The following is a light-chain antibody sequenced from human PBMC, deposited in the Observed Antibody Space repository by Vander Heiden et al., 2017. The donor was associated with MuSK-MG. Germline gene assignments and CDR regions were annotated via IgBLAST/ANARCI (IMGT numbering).Light chain of an antibody. J-gene: IGKJ2*01. V-gene: IGKV1-5*03. Sequence: DIQMTQSPSTLSASVGDRVTITCRASQSIRTWLAWYQQKQGKAPKLLIYKASTLESGVPSRFSGSGSGTEFTLTISSLQPDDFATYYCQQYHNYSTFGQGTNLEIK. CDR3: QQYHNYST. CDR1: QSIRTW. CDR2: KAS.